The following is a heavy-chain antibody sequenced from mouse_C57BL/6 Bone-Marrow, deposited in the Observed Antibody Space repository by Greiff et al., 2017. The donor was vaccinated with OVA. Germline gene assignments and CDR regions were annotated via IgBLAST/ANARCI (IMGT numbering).Heavy chain of an antibody. V-gene: IGHV6-3*01. CDR3: TGPLLRDYFDY. CDR2: IRLKSDNYAT. J-gene: IGHJ2*01. Sequence: EVKLEESGGGLVQPGGSMKLSCVASGFTFSNYWMNWVRQSPEKGLEWVAQIRLKSDNYATHYAESVKGRFTISRDDSKSSVYLQMNNLRAEDTGIYYCTGPLLRDYFDYWGQGTTLTVSS. CDR1: GFTFSNYW. D-gene: IGHD1-2*01.